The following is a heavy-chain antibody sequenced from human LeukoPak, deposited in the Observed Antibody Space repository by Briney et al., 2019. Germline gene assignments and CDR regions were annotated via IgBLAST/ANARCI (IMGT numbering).Heavy chain of an antibody. Sequence: GGSLRLSCAASGFTFSSYAVSWVRQAPGKGLEWVSYISSSGSTIYYADSVKGRFTISRDNAKNSLYLQMNSLRAEDTAVYYCARARSSSLDYYYYMDVWGKGTTVTVSS. CDR1: GFTFSSYA. V-gene: IGHV3-48*04. CDR2: ISSSGSTI. CDR3: ARARSSSLDYYYYMDV. J-gene: IGHJ6*03. D-gene: IGHD6-6*01.